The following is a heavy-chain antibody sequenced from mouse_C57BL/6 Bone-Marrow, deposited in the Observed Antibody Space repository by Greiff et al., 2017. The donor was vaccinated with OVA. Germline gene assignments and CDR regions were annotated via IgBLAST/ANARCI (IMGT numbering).Heavy chain of an antibody. V-gene: IGHV5-15*01. Sequence: EVKLVESGGGLVQPGGSLKLSCAASGFTFSDYGMAWVRQAPRKGPEWVAFISNLAYSIYYADTVTGRFTISRENAKNTLYLERSSLRSEDTAMYYCARLGLLRRYYAMDYWGQGTSVTVSS. CDR1: GFTFSDYG. CDR2: ISNLAYSI. J-gene: IGHJ4*01. D-gene: IGHD1-1*01. CDR3: ARLGLLRRYYAMDY.